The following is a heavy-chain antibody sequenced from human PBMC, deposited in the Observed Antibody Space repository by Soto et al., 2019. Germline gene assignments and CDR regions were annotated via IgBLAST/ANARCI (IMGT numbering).Heavy chain of an antibody. J-gene: IGHJ4*02. D-gene: IGHD2-21*02. CDR3: ARGGPGRNLVVVTAIVFDC. CDR1: GGSFSRYY. Sequence: LSLTCAVDGGSFSRYYWSWIRQPPGKGLEWIGEINHSGSTNYNPSLKSRVTISVDTSKNQFSLKLSSVTAADTAVYYCARGGPGRNLVVVTAIVFDCWGQGTLVAVSS. V-gene: IGHV4-34*01. CDR2: INHSGST.